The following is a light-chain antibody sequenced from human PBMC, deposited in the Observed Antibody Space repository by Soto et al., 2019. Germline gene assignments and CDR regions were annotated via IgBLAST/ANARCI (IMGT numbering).Light chain of an antibody. V-gene: IGKV3-20*01. CDR2: GAS. CDR3: QQYGSSPFT. CDR1: QSVSSSY. Sequence: EIVFTQSACTPPLSPEGRATLSCRASQSVSSSYLAWYQQKPGPAPRLLIYGASSRATGIPDSFSGSGSRTDFTLTISRLEHEDFAVYYCQQYGSSPFTFGPGTKVDIQ. J-gene: IGKJ3*01.